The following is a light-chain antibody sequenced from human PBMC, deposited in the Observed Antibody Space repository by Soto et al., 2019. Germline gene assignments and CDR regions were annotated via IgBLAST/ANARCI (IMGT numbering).Light chain of an antibody. Sequence: SYELTQSPSVSVAPDQTAKIPCGGTNIGIKSVQWYQQKPGQAPVLVVYDDSDRPSGIPERFSGFNSGNTATLTISRVEAGDEADYYCQVWDSSDDNWVLGGGTKLTVL. CDR1: NIGIKS. V-gene: IGLV3-21*02. CDR2: DDS. CDR3: QVWDSSDDNWV. J-gene: IGLJ3*02.